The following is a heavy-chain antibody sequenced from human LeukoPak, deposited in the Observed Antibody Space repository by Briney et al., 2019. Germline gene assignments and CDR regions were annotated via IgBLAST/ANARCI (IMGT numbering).Heavy chain of an antibody. CDR2: NYHTGST. Sequence: SETLSLTCAVSGGSISSSNWWIWVRPPPGKGLEWIGENYHTGSTNYNPSLKSRVTISEDKSKNQFSLKLRSVNAADTAVYYCARDTGGRGRLDGFDIGGQGTMVTVSS. CDR1: GGSISSSNW. J-gene: IGHJ3*02. V-gene: IGHV4-4*02. D-gene: IGHD3-10*01. CDR3: ARDTGGRGRLDGFDI.